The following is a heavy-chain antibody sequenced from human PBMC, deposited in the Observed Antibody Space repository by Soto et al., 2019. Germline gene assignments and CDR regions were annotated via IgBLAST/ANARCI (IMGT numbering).Heavy chain of an antibody. V-gene: IGHV3-30-3*01. CDR1: EINFSPNA. CDR3: ARDPGDYGDYYFDY. CDR2: ISHDGSQI. Sequence: DLEESGGGVVQPGRSLRLSCVASEINFSPNAMHWVRQAPGKGLEWLAIISHDGSQIFYADSVEGRFSISRDNSKNTVYLQMNNLRSEDTAVYYCARDPGDYGDYYFDYWGQGTLVTVSS. D-gene: IGHD4-17*01. J-gene: IGHJ4*02.